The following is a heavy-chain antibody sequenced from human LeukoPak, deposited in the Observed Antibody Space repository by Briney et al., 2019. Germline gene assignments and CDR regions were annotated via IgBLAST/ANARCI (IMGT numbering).Heavy chain of an antibody. CDR1: GFTFSSYG. CDR2: ISGSGGST. J-gene: IGHJ6*04. V-gene: IGHV3-23*01. CDR3: AELGITMIGGV. D-gene: IGHD3-10*02. Sequence: PGGSLRLSCAASGFTFSSYGMSWVRQAPGKGLEWVSAISGSGGSTYYADSVKGRFTISRDNAKNSLYLQMNSLRAEDTAVYYCAELGITMIGGVWGKGTTVTTSS.